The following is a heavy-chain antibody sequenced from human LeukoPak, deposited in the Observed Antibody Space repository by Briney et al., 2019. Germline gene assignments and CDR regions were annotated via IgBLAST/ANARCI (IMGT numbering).Heavy chain of an antibody. V-gene: IGHV4-61*02. CDR2: IYTSGST. CDR3: ARGRRNDYGGNPNWFDP. Sequence: SQTLSLTCAVSGGSISSGGYSWSWIRQPAGKGLEWIGRIYTSGSTNYNPSLKSRVTMSVDTSKNQFSLKLSSVTAADTAVYYCARGRRNDYGGNPNWFDPWGQGTLVTVSS. CDR1: GGSISSGGYS. J-gene: IGHJ5*02. D-gene: IGHD4-17*01.